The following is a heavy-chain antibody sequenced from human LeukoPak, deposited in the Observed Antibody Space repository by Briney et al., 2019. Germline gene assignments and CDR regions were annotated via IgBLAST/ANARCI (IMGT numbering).Heavy chain of an antibody. J-gene: IGHJ4*02. Sequence: GGSLRLSCAASGFTFSSYGMHWVRQAPGKGLEWVAVMWYDGSNKYYADSVKGRFTISRDNSKNTLYLQMNSLRAEDTAVYYCARDDSSWFNFDYWGQGTLVTVSS. V-gene: IGHV3-33*01. CDR1: GFTFSSYG. D-gene: IGHD6-13*01. CDR3: ARDDSSWFNFDY. CDR2: MWYDGSNK.